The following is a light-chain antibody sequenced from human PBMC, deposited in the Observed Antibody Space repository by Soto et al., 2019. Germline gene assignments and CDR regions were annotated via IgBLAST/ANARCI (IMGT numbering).Light chain of an antibody. J-gene: IGKJ4*01. Sequence: DIQMTQSPSSLCASVGDRVTITCQASQDISNYLNWYQQKPGKAPKRLIYDASNLETGVPSRFSGSGSGTDFTFTISSLQPEDIATYYCQQYDNLPLTFGGGTNVEIK. CDR2: DAS. CDR1: QDISNY. CDR3: QQYDNLPLT. V-gene: IGKV1-33*01.